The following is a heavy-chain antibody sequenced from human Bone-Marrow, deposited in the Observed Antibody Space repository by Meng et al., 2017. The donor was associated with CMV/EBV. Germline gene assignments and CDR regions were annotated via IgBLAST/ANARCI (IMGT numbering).Heavy chain of an antibody. Sequence: GGSLRLSCAASEFTFRNYAMSWVRQAPGKGLEWVSVIYSGGRRTYYADSVKGRFTISRDNSRNTLYLQMSSLRAEDTAVYYCARVSRWYGALDYWGQGTLVTFYS. V-gene: IGHV3-23*03. J-gene: IGHJ4*02. CDR2: IYSGGRRT. CDR3: ARVSRWYGALDY. D-gene: IGHD6-13*01. CDR1: EFTFRNYA.